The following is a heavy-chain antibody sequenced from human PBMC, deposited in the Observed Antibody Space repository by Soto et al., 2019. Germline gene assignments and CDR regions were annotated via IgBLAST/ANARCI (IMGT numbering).Heavy chain of an antibody. CDR2: INSDGSST. J-gene: IGHJ6*03. Sequence: PVGSLRLSCAASGLTCSSYWMRWVRQATGKGLVWVSRINSDGSSTSYAGSVKGRFTISRDNAKNTLYLQMNSLRAEDTAVYYCARDLASSSWYYYYYMDVWGKGTTVTVSS. V-gene: IGHV3-74*01. CDR3: ARDLASSSWYYYYYMDV. D-gene: IGHD6-13*01. CDR1: GLTCSSYW.